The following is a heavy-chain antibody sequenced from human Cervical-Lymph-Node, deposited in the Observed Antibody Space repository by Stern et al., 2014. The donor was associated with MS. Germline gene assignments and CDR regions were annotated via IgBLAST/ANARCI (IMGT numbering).Heavy chain of an antibody. CDR1: GYTFTSYD. CDR2: MNPNSGNT. D-gene: IGHD1-26*01. J-gene: IGHJ4*02. Sequence: VQLVESGAEVKKPGASVKVSCKASGYTFTSYDINWVRQATGQGLEWMGWMNPNSGNTGYAQKFQGRVTMTRNTSISTAYMELSSLRSEDTAVYYCARSHPKRLPFDYWGQGTLVTVSS. V-gene: IGHV1-8*01. CDR3: ARSHPKRLPFDY.